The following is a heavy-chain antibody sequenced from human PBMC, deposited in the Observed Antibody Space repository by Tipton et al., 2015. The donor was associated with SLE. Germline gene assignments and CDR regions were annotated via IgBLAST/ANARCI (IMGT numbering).Heavy chain of an antibody. CDR3: ARVESGGWHFDY. CDR2: IHYSGSP. J-gene: IGHJ4*02. CDR1: GGSIDSHY. D-gene: IGHD4-23*01. Sequence: TLSLTCSVSGGSIDSHYWSWVRQPPGEGLEWIGYIHYSGSPNYNPSLKSRVTISVDTSKNQFSLKLSSVTATDTAVYYCARVESGGWHFDYWGQGTLVTVSS. V-gene: IGHV4-59*11.